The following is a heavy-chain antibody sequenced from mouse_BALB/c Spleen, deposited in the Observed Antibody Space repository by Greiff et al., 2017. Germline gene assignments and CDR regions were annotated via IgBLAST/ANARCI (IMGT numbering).Heavy chain of an antibody. J-gene: IGHJ2*01. D-gene: IGHD2-2*01. CDR1: GFTFSSYA. CDR3: TRELGYGDFDY. CDR2: ISSGGST. Sequence: DVMLVESGGGLVKPGGSLKLSCAASGFTFSSYAMSWVRQTPEKRLEWVASISSGGSTYYPDSVKGRFTISRDNAKNTLYLQMSSLKSEDTAMYYCTRELGYGDFDYWGQGTTLTVSS. V-gene: IGHV5-6-5*01.